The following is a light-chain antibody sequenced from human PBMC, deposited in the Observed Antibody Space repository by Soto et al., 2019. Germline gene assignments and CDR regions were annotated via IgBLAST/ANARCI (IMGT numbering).Light chain of an antibody. CDR1: SSNIGTYY. Sequence: QSVLTQPPSVSAAPGQKVTISCSGSSSNIGTYYVSWYQHVPGTAPKLLISDNNERPSGIPDRFSGSKSGTSATLGITGLQTEDEADYHCGTWDSSLSAVVFGGGTKVTVL. CDR3: GTWDSSLSAVV. J-gene: IGLJ2*01. CDR2: DNN. V-gene: IGLV1-51*01.